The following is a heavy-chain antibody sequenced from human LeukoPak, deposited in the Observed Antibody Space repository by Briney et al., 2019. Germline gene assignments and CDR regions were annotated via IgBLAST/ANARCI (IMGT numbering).Heavy chain of an antibody. V-gene: IGHV1-18*01. J-gene: IGHJ6*02. CDR1: GYTFTSYG. Sequence: ASVKVSCKASGYTFTSYGISWVRQAPGQGLEWMGWISAYNGNTNYAQTLQGRVTMTTDTSTSTAYMELRSLRSDDTAVYYCARDGESAVEMAPVDYYGMDVWGQGTTVTVSS. D-gene: IGHD5-24*01. CDR3: ARDGESAVEMAPVDYYGMDV. CDR2: ISAYNGNT.